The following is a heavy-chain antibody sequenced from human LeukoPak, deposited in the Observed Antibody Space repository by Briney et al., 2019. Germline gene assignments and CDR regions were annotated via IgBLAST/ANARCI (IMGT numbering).Heavy chain of an antibody. CDR3: ARDTDGYNWFDY. CDR1: GYTFTGYY. CDR2: INPNSGGT. V-gene: IGHV1-2*06. J-gene: IGHJ4*02. D-gene: IGHD5-24*01. Sequence: ASVKVSCKASGYTFTGYYMHWVRQAPGQGLEWMGRINPNSGGTNYAQKFQGRVTITADESTSTAYMELSSLRSEDTAVYYCARDTDGYNWFDYWGQGTLVTVSS.